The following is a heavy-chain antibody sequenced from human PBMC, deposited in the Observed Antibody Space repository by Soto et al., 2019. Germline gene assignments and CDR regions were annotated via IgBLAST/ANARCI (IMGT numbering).Heavy chain of an antibody. J-gene: IGHJ4*02. D-gene: IGHD2-15*01. V-gene: IGHV1-18*01. CDR3: ASYCSGGSCLTNFDY. CDR1: GYTFTSYG. CDR2: ISAYNGNT. Sequence: ASVKVSCKASGYTFTSYGISWVRQAPGQGLEWMGWISAYNGNTNYAQKLQGRATMTTDTSTSTAYMELRSLRSDDTAVYYCASYCSGGSCLTNFDYWGQGTLVTVSS.